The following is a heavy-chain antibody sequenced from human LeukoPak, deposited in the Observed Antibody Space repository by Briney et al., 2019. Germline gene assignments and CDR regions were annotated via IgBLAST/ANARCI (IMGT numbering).Heavy chain of an antibody. D-gene: IGHD4-17*01. Sequence: PGGSLRLSCAASGFTFSSYWMHWVRQAPGKGLVWVSRINSDGSSTSYADSVKGRFTISRDNAKNTLCLQMNSLRAEDTAVYYCARVSPEGDYDYWGQGTLVTVSS. J-gene: IGHJ4*02. V-gene: IGHV3-74*01. CDR1: GFTFSSYW. CDR3: ARVSPEGDYDY. CDR2: INSDGSST.